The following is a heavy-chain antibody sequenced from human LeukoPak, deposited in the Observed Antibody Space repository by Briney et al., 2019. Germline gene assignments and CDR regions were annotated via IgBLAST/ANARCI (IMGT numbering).Heavy chain of an antibody. Sequence: GESLNISCQGSGYIFTNYWIGWVRQMPGKGVEGVGIIFPGDSDNRYRPSFHGQVTISAHKSISTAYLQLSSLKASDTAMYYCASASDISANSRNFDYWGQRTLVTVSS. D-gene: IGHD3-22*01. CDR1: GYIFTNYW. CDR2: IFPGDSDN. J-gene: IGHJ4*02. V-gene: IGHV5-51*01. CDR3: ASASDISANSRNFDY.